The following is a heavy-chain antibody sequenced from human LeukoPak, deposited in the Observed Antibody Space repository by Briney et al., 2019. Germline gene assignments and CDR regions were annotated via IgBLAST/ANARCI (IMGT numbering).Heavy chain of an antibody. CDR1: GYTFTGYY. J-gene: IGHJ5*02. D-gene: IGHD4-23*01. Sequence: ASVKVYCKASGYTFTGYYMHWVQQAPGQGLEWMGWMNPNSGGTNYAQKFQGRVTMTRDTSISTAYMELSRLRSDDTAVYYCARDYNDDPLCTVVTNEEPYNWFDPSGQGTLVTVSS. CDR3: ARDYNDDPLCTVVTNEEPYNWFDP. V-gene: IGHV1-2*02. CDR2: MNPNSGGT.